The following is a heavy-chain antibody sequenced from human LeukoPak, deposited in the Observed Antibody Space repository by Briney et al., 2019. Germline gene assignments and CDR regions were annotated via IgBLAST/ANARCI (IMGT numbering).Heavy chain of an antibody. V-gene: IGHV3-66*01. J-gene: IGHJ4*02. CDR1: GFTVNSNY. D-gene: IGHD1-26*01. CDR3: AKDREGGSYFDY. CDR2: IYSGGST. Sequence: GGSLRLSCAASGFTVNSNYMSWVRQAPGKGLEWVSVIYSGGSTYYADSVKGRFTISRDNSKNTLYLQMNSLRAEDTAVYYCAKDREGGSYFDYWGQGTLVTVSS.